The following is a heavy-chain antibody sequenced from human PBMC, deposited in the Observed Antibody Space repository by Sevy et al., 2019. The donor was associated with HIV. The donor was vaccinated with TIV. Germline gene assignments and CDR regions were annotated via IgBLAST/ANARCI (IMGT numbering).Heavy chain of an antibody. V-gene: IGHV3-11*01. CDR2: ISGSGDTI. CDR1: GFTLSDYY. CDR3: ARDHVKDGDLGDYYYFAMDV. D-gene: IGHD4-17*01. J-gene: IGHJ6*02. Sequence: GGSLRLSCAGSGFTLSDYYMTWIRQAPGKGLQWISYISGSGDTIYYADSVKGRFTISRDRAKNSLFLQMNSLRVEDTAVYYCARDHVKDGDLGDYYYFAMDVWGQGTTVTVSS.